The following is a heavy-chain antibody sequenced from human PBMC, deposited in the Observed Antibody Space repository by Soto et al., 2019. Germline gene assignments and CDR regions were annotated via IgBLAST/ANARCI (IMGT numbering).Heavy chain of an antibody. V-gene: IGHV1-69*01. CDR1: GGTFSSYA. CDR2: IIPIFGTA. CDR3: ARSDSNYLDYYYGMDV. J-gene: IGHJ6*02. D-gene: IGHD4-4*01. Sequence: QVQLVQSGAEVKKPGSSVKVSCKASGGTFSSYAISWVRQAPGQGLEWMGGIIPIFGTANYAQKFQGRVTITADESTSTAYMEVSILRSEDTAVYYCARSDSNYLDYYYGMDVGGQGTTVTVSS.